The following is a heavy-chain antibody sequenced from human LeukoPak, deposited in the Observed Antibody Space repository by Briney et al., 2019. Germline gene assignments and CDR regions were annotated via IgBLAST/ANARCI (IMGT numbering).Heavy chain of an antibody. CDR2: IYYSGST. CDR3: ARGAPYYDFWIGDAFDI. V-gene: IGHV4-59*12. J-gene: IGHJ3*02. D-gene: IGHD3-3*01. Sequence: SETLSLTCTVSGGSISSYYWSWIRQPPGKGLEWIGYIYYSGSTNYNPSLKSRVTMSVDTSKNQFSLKLSSVTAADTAVYYCARGAPYYDFWIGDAFDIWGQGTMVTVSS. CDR1: GGSISSYY.